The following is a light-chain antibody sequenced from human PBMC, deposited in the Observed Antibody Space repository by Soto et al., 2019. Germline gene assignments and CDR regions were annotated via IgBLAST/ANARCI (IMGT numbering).Light chain of an antibody. CDR2: EVT. J-gene: IGLJ1*01. CDR1: SSDVGAYNF. CDR3: SSYTSSNTPYV. Sequence: QSALTQPASVSGSPGQSITISCTGSSSDVGAYNFVSWYQHHPGKAPKLILYEVTTHPSGVSSRFSGSKSGNTASLTISGLHSDYESNYYCSSYTSSNTPYVFGTGTKVTVL. V-gene: IGLV2-14*01.